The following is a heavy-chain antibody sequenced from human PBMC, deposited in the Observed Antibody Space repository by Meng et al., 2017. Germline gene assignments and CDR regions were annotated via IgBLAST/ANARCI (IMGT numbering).Heavy chain of an antibody. CDR3: ASRKGALDP. CDR2: INHSGST. CDR1: GGSFSGYY. J-gene: IGHJ5*02. Sequence: GSLRLSCAVYGGSFSGYYWSWIRQPPGKGLEWIGEINHSGSTNYNPSLKRRVTISVDTSKNQFSLKLSSVTAADTAVYYCASRKGALDPWGQGTLVTVSS. V-gene: IGHV4-34*01.